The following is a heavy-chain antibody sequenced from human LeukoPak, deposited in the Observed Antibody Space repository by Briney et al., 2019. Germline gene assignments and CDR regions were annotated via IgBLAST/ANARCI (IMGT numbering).Heavy chain of an antibody. CDR2: TSGSGKIT. D-gene: IGHD4-23*01. Sequence: PGGSLRLSCAASGFTLGNYAMSWVRQTPGKGLEWVSVTSGSGKITSHAEFVKGRFTISRDNSKNTLYLQMNSLRAEDTAVYYCTRDKYGSNSASTGMDVWGQGTTVTVSS. CDR3: TRDKYGSNSASTGMDV. J-gene: IGHJ6*02. V-gene: IGHV3-23*01. CDR1: GFTLGNYA.